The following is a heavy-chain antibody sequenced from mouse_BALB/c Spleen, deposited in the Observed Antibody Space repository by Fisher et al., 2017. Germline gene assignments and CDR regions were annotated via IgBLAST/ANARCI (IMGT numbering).Heavy chain of an antibody. CDR3: ARDYYGGDKGYYYAMDY. D-gene: IGHD1-2*01. V-gene: IGHV1-69*02. Sequence: KFKGKATLTVDESSSTAYMQLSSLTSEDSAVYYCARDYYGGDKGYYYAMDYWGQGTSVTVSS. J-gene: IGHJ4*01.